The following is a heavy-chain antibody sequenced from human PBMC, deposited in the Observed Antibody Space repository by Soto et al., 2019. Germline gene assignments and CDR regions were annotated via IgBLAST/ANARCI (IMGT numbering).Heavy chain of an antibody. CDR1: GYTFTSYG. CDR2: ISAYNGNT. J-gene: IGHJ4*02. D-gene: IGHD2-15*01. CDR3: ARILLGYCSGGSCYHFDY. V-gene: IGHV1-18*01. Sequence: ASVKVSCKASGYTFTSYGISWVRQAPGQGLEWMGWISAYNGNTNYAQKLQGRVTMTTDTSTSTAYMELRSLRSDDTAVYYCARILLGYCSGGSCYHFDYWGQGTLVTVSS.